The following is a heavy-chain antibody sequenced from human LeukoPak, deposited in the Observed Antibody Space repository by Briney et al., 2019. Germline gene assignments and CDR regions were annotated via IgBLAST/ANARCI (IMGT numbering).Heavy chain of an antibody. CDR2: IIPIFGTA. J-gene: IGHJ6*03. CDR3: ARAYGGNSAGYYYMDV. D-gene: IGHD4-23*01. Sequence: SVKVSCKASGGTFSSYAISWVRQAPGRGLEWMGGIIPIFGTANYAQKFQGRVTITADESTSTAYMELSSLRSEDTAVYYCARAYGGNSAGYYYMDVWGKGTTVTVSS. CDR1: GGTFSSYA. V-gene: IGHV1-69*13.